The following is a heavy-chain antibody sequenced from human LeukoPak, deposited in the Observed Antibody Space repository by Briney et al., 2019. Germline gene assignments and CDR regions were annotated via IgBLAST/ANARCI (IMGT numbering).Heavy chain of an antibody. CDR2: MSSSGGSI. J-gene: IGHJ4*02. CDR3: AKDRGRQLETHFDS. Sequence: PGGSLRLSCAASGLTFNNYAMSWVRQAPGKGLEWVPAMSSSGGSIYYADSVKGRFTISRDNTKNTLYLQMNSLRAEDTAVYYCAKDRGRQLETHFDSWGQGTLVIVSS. D-gene: IGHD6-13*01. CDR1: GLTFNNYA. V-gene: IGHV3-23*01.